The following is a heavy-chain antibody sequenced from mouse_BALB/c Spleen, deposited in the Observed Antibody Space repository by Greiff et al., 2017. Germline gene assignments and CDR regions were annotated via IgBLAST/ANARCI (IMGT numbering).Heavy chain of an antibody. CDR1: GFTFSSFG. CDR2: ISSGSSTI. Sequence: EVKLVESGGGLVQPGGSRKLSCAASGFTFSSFGMHWVRQAPEKGLEWVAYISSGSSTIYYADTVKGRFTISRDNPKNTLFLQMTSLRSEDTAMYYCARSWNYGNYREGAMDYWGQGTSVTVSS. V-gene: IGHV5-17*02. J-gene: IGHJ4*01. CDR3: ARSWNYGNYREGAMDY. D-gene: IGHD2-1*01.